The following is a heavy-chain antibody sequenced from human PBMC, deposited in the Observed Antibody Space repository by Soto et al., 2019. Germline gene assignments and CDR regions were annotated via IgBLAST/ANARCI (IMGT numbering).Heavy chain of an antibody. CDR1: GFTFTSDS. V-gene: IGHV3-21*04. D-gene: IGHD2-2*02. CDR2: ISSHGRDI. J-gene: IGHJ4*02. Sequence: EVQLVESGGGLVKPGGSVRLSCEASGFTFTSDSMTWVRQAPGKGLEWVSSISSHGRDIFYADSVKGRFTISRDNAKDSLHLQMNSLTGEDTAVYYCARDDYTYGVYWGQGTPVTVSS. CDR3: ARDDYTYGVY.